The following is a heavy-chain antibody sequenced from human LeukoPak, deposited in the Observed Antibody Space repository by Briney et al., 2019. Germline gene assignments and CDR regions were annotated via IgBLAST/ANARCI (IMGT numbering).Heavy chain of an antibody. J-gene: IGHJ5*02. D-gene: IGHD3-3*01. CDR3: AREYGSVRYYDFWSGYYSWFDP. Sequence: ASVKVSCKASGYTFTSYGISWARQAPGQGLEWMGWISAYNGNTNYAQKLQGRVTMTADTSTSTAYMELRSLRSDDTAVYYCAREYGSVRYYDFWSGYYSWFDPWGQGTLVTVSS. CDR1: GYTFTSYG. CDR2: ISAYNGNT. V-gene: IGHV1-18*01.